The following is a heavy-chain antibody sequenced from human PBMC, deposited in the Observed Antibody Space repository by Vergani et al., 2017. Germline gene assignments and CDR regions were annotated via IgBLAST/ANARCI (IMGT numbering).Heavy chain of an antibody. CDR3: ARDSRGWELIDY. Sequence: QVQLVQSGAEVKKPGASVKVSCKASGYTFTSYAMHWVRQAPGLRLEWMGWINAGNGNTKYSQKFQGRVTITRDTSASTAYMELSSLRSEDTAVYYCARDSRGWELIDYWGQGTLVTVSS. CDR2: INAGNGNT. V-gene: IGHV1-3*01. J-gene: IGHJ4*02. CDR1: GYTFTSYA. D-gene: IGHD1-26*01.